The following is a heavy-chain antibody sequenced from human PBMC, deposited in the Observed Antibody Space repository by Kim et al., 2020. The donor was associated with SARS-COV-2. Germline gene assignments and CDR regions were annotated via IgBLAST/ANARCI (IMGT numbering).Heavy chain of an antibody. V-gene: IGHV4-31*03. CDR2: IYYSGST. CDR1: GGSISSGCYY. J-gene: IGHJ3*02. CDR3: ARGGWLVDAFDI. Sequence: SETLSLTCTVSGGSISSGCYYWSWIRQHPGKGLEWIGYIYYSGSTYYNPSLKSRVTISVDTSKNQFSLKLSSVTAADTAVYYCARGGWLVDAFDIWGQGTMVTVSS. D-gene: IGHD6-19*01.